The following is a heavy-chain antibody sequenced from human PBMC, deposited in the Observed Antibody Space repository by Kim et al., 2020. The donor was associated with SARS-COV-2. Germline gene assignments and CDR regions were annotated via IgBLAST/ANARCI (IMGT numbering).Heavy chain of an antibody. Sequence: NYHPPLKSRVTISVDTSKNQFSLKLSPVTAADSAVYYCARHPLLRYFDSWGQGTLVTVSS. D-gene: IGHD3-9*01. J-gene: IGHJ4*02. V-gene: IGHV4-59*08. CDR3: ARHPLLRYFDS.